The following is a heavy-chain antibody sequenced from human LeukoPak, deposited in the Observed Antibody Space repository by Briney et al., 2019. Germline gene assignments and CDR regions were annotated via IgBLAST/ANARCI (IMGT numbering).Heavy chain of an antibody. D-gene: IGHD6-13*01. J-gene: IGHJ4*02. CDR2: INPNSGGT. V-gene: IGHV1-2*02. CDR3: AREYHGIAAAISFHLDY. CDR1: GYPFTGYY. Sequence: ASVKVSCKASGYPFTGYYMHWVRQAPGQGLEWMGWINPNSGGTNYAQKFQGRVTMTRDTSISTAYMELSRLRSDDTAVYYCAREYHGIAAAISFHLDYWGQGTLVTVSS.